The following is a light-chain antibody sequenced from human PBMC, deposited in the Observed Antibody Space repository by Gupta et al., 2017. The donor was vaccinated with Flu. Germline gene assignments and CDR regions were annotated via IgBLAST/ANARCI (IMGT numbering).Light chain of an antibody. CDR1: SRDVGGYNY. J-gene: IGLJ1*01. CDR3: CSYTPAGTYV. V-gene: IGLV2-14*01. CDR2: DVS. Sequence: QSALTQPASVSGSPGQSIPLSCTGTSRDVGGYNYVSWYQHHPGKAPALIMCDVSSRPSGISSRFSGSKSGNTASLTISGLQAEDEADYYCCSYTPAGTYVFGSGTTVTVL.